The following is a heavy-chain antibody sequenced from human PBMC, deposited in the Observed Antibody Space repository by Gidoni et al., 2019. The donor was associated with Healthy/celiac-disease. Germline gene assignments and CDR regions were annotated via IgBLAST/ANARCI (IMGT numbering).Heavy chain of an antibody. CDR1: GGSISSSNW. CDR3: ARDPSYSGYLNTPPS. CDR2: IYHSGST. J-gene: IGHJ5*02. Sequence: VKPSGTLSLTCAVSGGSISSSNWWSWVRQPPGKGLEWIGEIYHSGSTNYNPSLKSRVTISVDKSKNQFSLKLSSVTAADTAVYYCARDPSYSGYLNTPPSWGQGTLVTVSS. D-gene: IGHD5-12*01. V-gene: IGHV4-4*02.